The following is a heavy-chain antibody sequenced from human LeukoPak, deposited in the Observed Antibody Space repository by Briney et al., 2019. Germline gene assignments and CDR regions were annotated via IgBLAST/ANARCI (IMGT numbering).Heavy chain of an antibody. V-gene: IGHV3-23*01. J-gene: IGHJ4*02. D-gene: IGHD3-10*01. CDR2: ISGSGGST. CDR1: GFTFSSYG. Sequence: GGSLRLSCAASGFTFSSYGMSWVRQAPGKGLEWVSAISGSGGSTYYADSVKGRFTISRDNSKNTLYLQMNSLRAEDTAVYYCAKGQIVTMVRGVIIKGPFDYWGQGTLVTVSS. CDR3: AKGQIVTMVRGVIIKGPFDY.